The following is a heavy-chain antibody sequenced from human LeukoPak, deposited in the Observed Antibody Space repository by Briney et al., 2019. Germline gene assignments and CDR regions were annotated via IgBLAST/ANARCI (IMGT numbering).Heavy chain of an antibody. CDR1: GFTFSSYS. V-gene: IGHV3-48*01. CDR3: AKLRGDYYDSSGYYSPFDY. CDR2: ISSSSSTI. Sequence: GGSLRLSCAASGFTFSSYSMNWVRQAPGKGLEWVSYISSSSSTIYYADSVKGRFTISRDNSKNTLYLQMNSLRAEDTAVYYCAKLRGDYYDSSGYYSPFDYWGQGTLVTVSS. D-gene: IGHD3-22*01. J-gene: IGHJ4*02.